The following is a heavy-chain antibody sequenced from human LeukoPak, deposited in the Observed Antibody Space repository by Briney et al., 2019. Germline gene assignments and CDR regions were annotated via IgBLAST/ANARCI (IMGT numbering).Heavy chain of an antibody. V-gene: IGHV4-61*02. CDR2: IYTSGST. J-gene: IGHJ4*02. CDR3: ARAYYDFWSGYFDY. Sequence: PSETLSLTCTVSGGSISSGSYYWSWIRQPPGKGLKWIGRIYTSGSTNYNPSLKSRVTISVDTSKNQFSLKLSSVTAADTAVYYCARAYYDFWSGYFDYWGQGTLVTVSS. D-gene: IGHD3-3*01. CDR1: GGSISSGSYY.